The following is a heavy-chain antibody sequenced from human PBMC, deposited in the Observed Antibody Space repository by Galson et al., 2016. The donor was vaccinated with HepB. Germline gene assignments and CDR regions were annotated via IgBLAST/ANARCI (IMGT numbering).Heavy chain of an antibody. V-gene: IGHV3-11*05. D-gene: IGHD5-12*01. CDR1: GFAFSDYY. CDR3: ARARAGGYESYDY. Sequence: SLRLSCAASGFAFSDYYMNWIRQPPGKGLEWVSYISTGGTYTNYADSVNGRFTISRDKAKNSLYLQMDSLRAEDTALYYCARARAGGYESYDYWGQGTLVTVSS. CDR2: ISTGGTYT. J-gene: IGHJ4*02.